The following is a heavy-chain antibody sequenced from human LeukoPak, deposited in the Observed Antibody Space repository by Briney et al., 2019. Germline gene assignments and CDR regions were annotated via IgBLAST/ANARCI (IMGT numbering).Heavy chain of an antibody. V-gene: IGHV4-30-2*01. Sequence: PSETLSLTCTISGGSISSGGYYWSWIRQPPGKGLEWIGYIYHSGSTYYNPSLKSRVTISLDRSKNQFSLKLSSVTAADTAVYYCARIEVGYSSSVWGQGTLVTVSS. CDR2: IYHSGST. D-gene: IGHD6-13*01. J-gene: IGHJ4*02. CDR1: GGSISSGGYY. CDR3: ARIEVGYSSSV.